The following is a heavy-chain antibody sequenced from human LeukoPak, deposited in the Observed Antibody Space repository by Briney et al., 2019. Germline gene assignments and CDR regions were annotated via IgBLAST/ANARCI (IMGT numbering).Heavy chain of an antibody. CDR3: ANRGPYDILTGYRLDH. CDR2: IQHGGST. CDR1: GGSISSSNW. D-gene: IGHD3-9*01. Sequence: SETLSLTCAVSGGSISSSNWWTWVRQPPGKGLEWIGEIQHGGSTNYNPSLKSRVTISIDKSKNQFSLKLISVTAADTAVYYCANRGPYDILTGYRLDHWGLGTLVTVSS. J-gene: IGHJ4*02. V-gene: IGHV4-4*02.